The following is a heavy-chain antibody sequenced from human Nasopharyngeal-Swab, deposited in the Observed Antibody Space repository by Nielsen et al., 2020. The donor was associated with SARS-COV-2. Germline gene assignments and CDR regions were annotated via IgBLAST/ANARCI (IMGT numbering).Heavy chain of an antibody. CDR3: VRIQRGYSYGSDDY. J-gene: IGHJ4*02. CDR2: ISSSSSYI. Sequence: GESLKIFCAASGFSFRTYSMNWVRQAPGKGLEWVSSISSSSSYIYYGDSMKGRFTISRDNAKNSLYLQMSSLRAEDTAVYYCVRIQRGYSYGSDDYWGQGTLVTVSS. D-gene: IGHD5-18*01. V-gene: IGHV3-21*04. CDR1: GFSFRTYS.